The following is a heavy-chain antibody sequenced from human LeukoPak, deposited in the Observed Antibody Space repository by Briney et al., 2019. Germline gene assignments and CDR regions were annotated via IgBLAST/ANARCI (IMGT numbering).Heavy chain of an antibody. V-gene: IGHV3-23*01. D-gene: IGHD6-6*01. CDR2: ISGSGGST. Sequence: GGSLRLSCAASGFTFSSYAMSWVRQAPGKGLEWVSAISGSGGSTYYADSVKGRFTISRDNSKNTLYLQMNSLRAEDTAVYYCARGDSSSASDYYYYMDVWGKGTTVTVSS. J-gene: IGHJ6*03. CDR3: ARGDSSSASDYYYYMDV. CDR1: GFTFSSYA.